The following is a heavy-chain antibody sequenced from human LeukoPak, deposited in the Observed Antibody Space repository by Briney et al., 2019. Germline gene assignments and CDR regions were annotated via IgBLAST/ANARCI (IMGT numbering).Heavy chain of an antibody. J-gene: IGHJ3*02. CDR2: IYYSGST. D-gene: IGHD3-10*01. CDR3: ARGSGETDDAFDI. CDR1: GGSFSGYY. Sequence: SETLSLTCAVYGGSFSGYYWSWIRQPPGKGLEWIGYIYYSGSTNYNPSLKSRVTISVDTSKNQFSLKLSSVTAADTAVYYCARGSGETDDAFDIWGQGTMVTVSS. V-gene: IGHV4-59*01.